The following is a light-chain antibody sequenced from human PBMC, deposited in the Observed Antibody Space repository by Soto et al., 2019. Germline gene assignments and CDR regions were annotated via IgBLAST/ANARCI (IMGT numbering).Light chain of an antibody. J-gene: IGKJ3*01. Sequence: DIQMTQSPSSLSASVGDRVTMTCRAGQSISSYLNWYQQKPGKAPKLLIYAASSLQSGVPSRFSGSGSGTDFTLTISSLQPEDFATYYCQQSYSTLTFGPGTKVDIK. V-gene: IGKV1-39*01. CDR1: QSISSY. CDR2: AAS. CDR3: QQSYSTLT.